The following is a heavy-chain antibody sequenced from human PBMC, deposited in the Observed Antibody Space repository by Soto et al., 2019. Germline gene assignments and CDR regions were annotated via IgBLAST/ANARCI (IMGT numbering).Heavy chain of an antibody. J-gene: IGHJ4*02. CDR2: INAGNGNT. Sequence: QVQLVQSGAEVKKPGASVKVSCKASGYTFTSYAMHWVRQAPGQRLEWMGWINAGNGNTKYSQKFQDRVTITRDTSASTAYMELSSLRAEDTAVYYCARDPYYYDSSGYYASFDYWGQGTLVTVSS. V-gene: IGHV1-3*01. CDR3: ARDPYYYDSSGYYASFDY. D-gene: IGHD3-22*01. CDR1: GYTFTSYA.